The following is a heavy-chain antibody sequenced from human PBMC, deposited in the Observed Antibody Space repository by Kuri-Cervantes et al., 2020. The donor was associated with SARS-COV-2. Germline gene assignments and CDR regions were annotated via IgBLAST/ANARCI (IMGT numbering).Heavy chain of an antibody. Sequence: SETLSLTCTLSGGSISGYYWGWIRQSAGKELEFIVRVNSSGGTNYNPSLESRVSMSIDTAKNQVSLRLTSVTAADTAVYYCARSPRLGYCSGGSCDWGSYYGMDVWGQGTTVTVSS. J-gene: IGHJ6*02. CDR1: GGSISGYY. D-gene: IGHD2-15*01. CDR3: ARSPRLGYCSGGSCDWGSYYGMDV. V-gene: IGHV4-4*07. CDR2: VNSSGGT.